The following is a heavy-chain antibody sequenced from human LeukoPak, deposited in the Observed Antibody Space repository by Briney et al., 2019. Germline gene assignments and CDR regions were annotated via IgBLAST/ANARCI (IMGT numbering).Heavy chain of an antibody. V-gene: IGHV4-59*01. CDR2: IHYSGST. Sequence: SETLSLTCTVSGGSISSYYWSWIRQPPGKGLEWIGYIHYSGSTNYNPSLKSRVTISVDTSKNQFSLKLSSVTAADTAVYYCARAGRGSTYGFVPSELDYYYYYMDVWGKGTTVTVSS. J-gene: IGHJ6*03. CDR3: ARAGRGSTYGFVPSELDYYYYYMDV. CDR1: GGSISSYY. D-gene: IGHD5-18*01.